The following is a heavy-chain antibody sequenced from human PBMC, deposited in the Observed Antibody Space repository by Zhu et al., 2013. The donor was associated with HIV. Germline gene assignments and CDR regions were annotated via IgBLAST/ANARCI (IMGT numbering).Heavy chain of an antibody. V-gene: IGHV1-18*01. J-gene: IGHJ4*02. CDR3: ARFLGVSVAGIPDY. Sequence: QVQLVQSGAEVKKPGSSVKVSCKASGYTFTSYGITWVRQAPGQGLEWMGWISAYSGNTKYTEKFQGRVTMTTEISTRTGYMELRSLRSDDTAVYYCARFLGVSVAGIPDYWGQGTLVTVSS. CDR2: ISAYSGNT. D-gene: IGHD6-19*01. CDR1: GYTFTSYG.